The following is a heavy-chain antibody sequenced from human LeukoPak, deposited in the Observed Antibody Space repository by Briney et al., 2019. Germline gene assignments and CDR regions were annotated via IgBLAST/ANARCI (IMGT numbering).Heavy chain of an antibody. CDR3: AKSKAGYSSGWHDAFDI. CDR2: ISYDGSNK. V-gene: IGHV3-30*18. D-gene: IGHD6-19*01. Sequence: AGGSLRLSCAASGFTFSSYGMHWVRQAPGKGLEWVAVISYDGSNKYYADSVKGRFTISRDNSKNTLYLQMNSLRAEDTAVYYCAKSKAGYSSGWHDAFDIWGQGTMVTVSS. J-gene: IGHJ3*02. CDR1: GFTFSSYG.